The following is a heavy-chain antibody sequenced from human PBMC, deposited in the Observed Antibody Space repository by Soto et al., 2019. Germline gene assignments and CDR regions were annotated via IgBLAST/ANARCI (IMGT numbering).Heavy chain of an antibody. V-gene: IGHV1-69*02. Sequence: QVNLVQSGAEVRKPGSSVKVSCKTSGATLNNYIIGWVRQAPGQGLEWMGRIIPILGIPNYSQRFQDRLTITADRSPSTVYMELSSLRSDDTAIYFCARGGVVDYGDYNTWGQGTLVTVSS. J-gene: IGHJ5*02. CDR2: IIPILGIP. CDR3: ARGGVVDYGDYNT. CDR1: GATLNNYI. D-gene: IGHD4-17*01.